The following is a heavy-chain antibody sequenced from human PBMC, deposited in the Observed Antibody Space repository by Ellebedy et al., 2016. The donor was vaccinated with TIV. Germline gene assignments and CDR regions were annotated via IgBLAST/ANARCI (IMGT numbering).Heavy chain of an antibody. CDR2: INEDGREK. CDR3: ARAGDPGTTDY. J-gene: IGHJ4*02. V-gene: IGHV3-7*03. D-gene: IGHD1-1*01. Sequence: PGGSLRLSCAASGFTFSTYWMSCVRQAPGKGLEWVANINEDGREKYYVDSVKGRFAILRDNAKNSLYLQMNSLRADDTAVYYCARAGDPGTTDYWGQGTLVTVSS. CDR1: GFTFSTYW.